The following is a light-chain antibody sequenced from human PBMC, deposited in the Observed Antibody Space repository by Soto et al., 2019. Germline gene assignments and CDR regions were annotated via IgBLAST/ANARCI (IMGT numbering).Light chain of an antibody. J-gene: IGKJ1*01. V-gene: IGKV1-27*01. CDR3: QKYNSVPPLA. CDR2: GAS. Sequence: DFQLTQSPSSLSASVGDSVTITCRASQGISNYLAWYQQKPGKVPSLLIYGASTLQSGVPSRFRGSQSGTDFTLTISSLQPEDVATYYCQKYNSVPPLAFGQGTKVEIK. CDR1: QGISNY.